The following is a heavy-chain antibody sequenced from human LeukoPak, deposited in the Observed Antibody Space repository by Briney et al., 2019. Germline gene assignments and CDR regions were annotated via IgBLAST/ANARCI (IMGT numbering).Heavy chain of an antibody. CDR1: GYSFTSYW. CDR3: ARLTVSKTYYYYYGMDV. V-gene: IGHV5-51*01. Sequence: GESLKISCKGSGYSFTSYWIGWVRQMPGKGLKWMGIIYPGDSDTRYSPSFQGQVTISADESISTAYLQWSSLKASDTAMYYCARLTVSKTYYYYYGMDVWGQGTTVTVSS. CDR2: IYPGDSDT. J-gene: IGHJ6*02. D-gene: IGHD2-8*01.